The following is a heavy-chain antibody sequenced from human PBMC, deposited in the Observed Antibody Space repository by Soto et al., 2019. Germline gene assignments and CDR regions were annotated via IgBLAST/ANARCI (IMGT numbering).Heavy chain of an antibody. CDR2: MNPNSGNT. CDR3: ARERSAAGTGWFDP. V-gene: IGHV1-8*01. J-gene: IGHJ5*02. Sequence: QVQLVQSGAEVKKPGASVKVSCKASGYTFTSYDINWVRQATGQGLEWMGWMNPNSGNTGYAQKFQGRVTMTRNNSISTAYMDLSSLRSEDTAVYYCARERSAAGTGWFDPWGQGTLVTVSS. D-gene: IGHD6-13*01. CDR1: GYTFTSYD.